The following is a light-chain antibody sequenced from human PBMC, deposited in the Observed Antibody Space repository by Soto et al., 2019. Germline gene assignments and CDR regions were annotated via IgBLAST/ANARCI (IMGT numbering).Light chain of an antibody. CDR1: QGISSW. V-gene: IGKV1-12*01. CDR3: QKANSFPIT. CDR2: AAS. Sequence: DMRMSQSPSSVSAALWDRVSMACPASQGISSWLAWYQQKPGKANKLMIYAASSLQSGVTSRFSGSGSGTDFTLTISSLQPEDFATYYCQKANSFPITFGKGTQLEIK. J-gene: IGKJ5*01.